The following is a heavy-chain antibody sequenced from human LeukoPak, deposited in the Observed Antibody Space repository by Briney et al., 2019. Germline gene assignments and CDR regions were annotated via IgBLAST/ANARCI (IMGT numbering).Heavy chain of an antibody. D-gene: IGHD4-17*01. Sequence: GGSLRLSCAASGFTFSTYAMTWVRQAAEKGLEWVSIINAGGGETYYADSVKGRFTISRDNSKNTLYLQMNSLRVEDTAVYYCGRDANGDYFGAFEFCGQESLVTLSA. CDR2: INAGGGET. CDR3: GRDANGDYFGAFEF. CDR1: GFTFSTYA. J-gene: IGHJ3*01. V-gene: IGHV3-23*01.